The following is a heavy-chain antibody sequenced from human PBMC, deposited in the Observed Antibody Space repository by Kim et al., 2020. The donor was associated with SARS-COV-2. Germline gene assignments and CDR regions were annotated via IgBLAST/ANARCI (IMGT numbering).Heavy chain of an antibody. D-gene: IGHD2-15*01. J-gene: IGHJ4*02. Sequence: SETLSLTCAVYGGSFSGYYWSWIRQPPGKGLEWIGEINHSGSTNYNPSLKSRVTISVDTSENQFSLKLSSVTAADTAVYYCARGEGYCSGGSCYYSYWGQGTLVTVSS. V-gene: IGHV4-34*01. CDR3: ARGEGYCSGGSCYYSY. CDR1: GGSFSGYY. CDR2: INHSGST.